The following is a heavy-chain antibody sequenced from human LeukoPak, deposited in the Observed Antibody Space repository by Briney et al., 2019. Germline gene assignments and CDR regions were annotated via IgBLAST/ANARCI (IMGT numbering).Heavy chain of an antibody. V-gene: IGHV1-18*01. CDR2: ISAYDGNT. Sequence: ASVKVSCKASGYNFNSYGINWVRQAPGQGLEWMGWISAYDGNTNYAQKFQDRFTMTTDTFTSTAYMELRSLRSDDTAVYYCAGTLAYCTSSVCYFKYWGQGTLVTASS. CDR1: GYNFNSYG. CDR3: AGTLAYCTSSVCYFKY. J-gene: IGHJ4*02. D-gene: IGHD6-19*01.